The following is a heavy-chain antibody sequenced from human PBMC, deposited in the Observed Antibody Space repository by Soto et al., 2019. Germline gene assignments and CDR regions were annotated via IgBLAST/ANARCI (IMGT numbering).Heavy chain of an antibody. CDR3: ARAVPGSTGTHHSGSGIFYVSPFDY. V-gene: IGHV4-31*01. CDR1: GGSITSGDYY. CDR2: KYFSGRV. D-gene: IGHD3-10*01. J-gene: IGHJ4*02. Sequence: QVHLQESGPGLVKPSQTLSLTCTVSGGSITSGDYYWSWIRQQPGKGLEWIGYKYFSGRVHYSPSLQSPLTISVDPSKHQFSLKLTTVTAADTAVYYCARAVPGSTGTHHSGSGIFYVSPFDYWGQGALVTVSS.